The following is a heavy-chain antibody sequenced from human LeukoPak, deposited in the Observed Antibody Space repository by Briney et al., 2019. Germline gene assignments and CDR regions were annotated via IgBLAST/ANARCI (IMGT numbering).Heavy chain of an antibody. CDR2: IYYSGST. CDR1: GGSISSGDYY. CDR3: ASLPQKKDSSGYYVYGMDV. Sequence: PSETLSLTCTVSGGSISSGDYYWSWIRQPPGKGLEWIGYIYYSGSTHYNPSLKSRVTISVDTSKNQFSLKLSSVTAEDTAVYYCASLPQKKDSSGYYVYGMDVWGQGTTVTVSS. J-gene: IGHJ6*02. V-gene: IGHV4-30-4*01. D-gene: IGHD3-22*01.